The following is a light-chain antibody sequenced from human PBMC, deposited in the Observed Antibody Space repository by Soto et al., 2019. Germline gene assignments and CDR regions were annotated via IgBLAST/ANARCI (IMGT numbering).Light chain of an antibody. CDR1: QSVRSNY. J-gene: IGKJ4*01. CDR3: QQYASSPLT. CDR2: GAS. V-gene: IGKV3-20*01. Sequence: EIVLTQSPGTLSLSSGEIATLSCRASQSVRSNYLAWYQQKPGQAPRLLIYGASSRATGIPDRFGGSGSGTAFTLTISRLEPEDFAVYYCQQYASSPLTFGGGTKVEIK.